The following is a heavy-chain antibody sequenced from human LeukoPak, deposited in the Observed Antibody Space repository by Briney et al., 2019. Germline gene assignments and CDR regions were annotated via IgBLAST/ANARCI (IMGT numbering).Heavy chain of an antibody. V-gene: IGHV1-18*01. Sequence: GASVKVSCKASGYTFTSYGISWVRQAPGQGLEWMGWISAYNGNTNYAQKLQGQVTMTTDTSTSTAYMELRSLRSDDTAVYYCARYLSVPAAASLRYFDYWGQGTLVTVSS. CDR2: ISAYNGNT. D-gene: IGHD2-2*01. CDR1: GYTFTSYG. J-gene: IGHJ4*02. CDR3: ARYLSVPAAASLRYFDY.